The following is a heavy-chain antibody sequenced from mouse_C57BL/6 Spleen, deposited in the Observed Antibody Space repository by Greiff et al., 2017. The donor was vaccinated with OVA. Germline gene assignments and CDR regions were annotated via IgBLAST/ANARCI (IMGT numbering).Heavy chain of an antibody. CDR2: IYPGDGDT. CDR3: ARGHDYDGYYYAMDY. D-gene: IGHD2-4*01. CDR1: GYAFSSYW. J-gene: IGHJ4*01. Sequence: QVQLQQSGAELVKPGASVKISCKASGYAFSSYWMNWVKQRPGKGLEWIGQIYPGDGDTNYNGKFKGKATLTADKSSSTAYMQLSSLTSEDSAVYFCARGHDYDGYYYAMDYWGQGTSVTVSS. V-gene: IGHV1-80*01.